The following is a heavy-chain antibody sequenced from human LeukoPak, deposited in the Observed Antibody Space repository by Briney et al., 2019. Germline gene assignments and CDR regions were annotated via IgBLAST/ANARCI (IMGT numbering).Heavy chain of an antibody. CDR1: GGSISSYY. Sequence: PSETLSLTCTVSGGSISSYYWSWIRQPPGKGLEWIGYIYYSGSTNYNPSLKSRVTISVDTSKNQFSLKLSSVTAADTAVYYCARDGAYYYGSGSYTYYYGMDVWGQGTTVTVSS. V-gene: IGHV4-59*01. D-gene: IGHD3-10*01. J-gene: IGHJ6*02. CDR3: ARDGAYYYGSGSYTYYYGMDV. CDR2: IYYSGST.